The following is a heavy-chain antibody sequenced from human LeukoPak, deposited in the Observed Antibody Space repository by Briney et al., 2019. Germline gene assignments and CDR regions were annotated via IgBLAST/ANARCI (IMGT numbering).Heavy chain of an antibody. D-gene: IGHD4-17*01. J-gene: IGHJ3*02. CDR2: INPSGGST. Sequence: ASVKVSCKASGYTFTSYYMHWVRQAPGQGLEWMGIINPSGGSTSYAQKFQGRVTMTEDTSTDTAYMELSSLRSEDTAVYYCATVKLYDYGQARGAFDIWGQGTMVTVSS. CDR3: ATVKLYDYGQARGAFDI. V-gene: IGHV1-46*01. CDR1: GYTFTSYY.